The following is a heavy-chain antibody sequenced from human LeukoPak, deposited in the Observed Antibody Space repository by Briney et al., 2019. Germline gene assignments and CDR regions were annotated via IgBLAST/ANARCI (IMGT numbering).Heavy chain of an antibody. Sequence: GGSLRLSCAGSGFRVSDYYMSWFRQAPGKGLEWVSYTSGSGSPIYYADSVKGRFTISRDDDRNSLYLQMNSLSAEDTAVYYCARDRGGPGYTYGQPLDYWGQGTLVTVS. V-gene: IGHV3-11*01. CDR1: GFRVSDYY. J-gene: IGHJ4*02. D-gene: IGHD5-18*01. CDR3: ARDRGGPGYTYGQPLDY. CDR2: TSGSGSPI.